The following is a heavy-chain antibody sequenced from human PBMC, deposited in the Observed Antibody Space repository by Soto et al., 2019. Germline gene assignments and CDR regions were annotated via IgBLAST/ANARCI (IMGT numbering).Heavy chain of an antibody. J-gene: IGHJ3*02. CDR3: AKDVGSGWAGGLVFDI. Sequence: GGSLRLSCAASGFTFSSYWMSWVRQAPGKGLEWVANIKQDGSEKYYVEFVKGRFTISRDNAKNTVYLQMNSLRAEDTALYYCAKDVGSGWAGGLVFDIWGQGTMVTVSS. CDR1: GFTFSSYW. CDR2: IKQDGSEK. D-gene: IGHD6-19*01. V-gene: IGHV3-7*03.